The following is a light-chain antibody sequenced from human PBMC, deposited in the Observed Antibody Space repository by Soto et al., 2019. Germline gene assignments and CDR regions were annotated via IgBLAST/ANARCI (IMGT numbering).Light chain of an antibody. CDR2: GTS. CDR1: QAIAGW. J-gene: IGKJ4*01. Sequence: SQMIQSQSSVYASVGDRVTVACRSSQAIAGWLAWYQQKPGKAPRLLIYGTSTLQSGVPSRFSGSGSGTDFTLTINSLQPEDFATYYCQQAYSFPLTFGGGTKV. V-gene: IGKV1D-12*01. CDR3: QQAYSFPLT.